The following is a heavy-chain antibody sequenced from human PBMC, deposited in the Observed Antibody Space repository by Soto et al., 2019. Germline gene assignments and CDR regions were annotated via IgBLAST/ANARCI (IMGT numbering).Heavy chain of an antibody. CDR1: GGSISSYY. Sequence: PSETLSHTCTFSGGSISSYYWSLIRQPPGKGLEWIGYIYYSGSTNYNPSLKSRVTISVDTSKNQFSLKLRSVTAADTAVYYCARAVGYCSGGSCYSEYYYYYYMDVWGKGTTVTVSS. D-gene: IGHD2-15*01. J-gene: IGHJ6*03. CDR3: ARAVGYCSGGSCYSEYYYYYYMDV. CDR2: IYYSGST. V-gene: IGHV4-59*01.